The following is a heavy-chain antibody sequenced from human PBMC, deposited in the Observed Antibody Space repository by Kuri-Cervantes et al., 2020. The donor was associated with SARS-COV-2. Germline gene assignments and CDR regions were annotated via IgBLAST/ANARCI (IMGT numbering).Heavy chain of an antibody. V-gene: IGHV3-73*01. J-gene: IGHJ6*03. CDR3: TRGTSKTYYYYYYMDV. D-gene: IGHD2-2*01. Sequence: GESLKISCAASGFTFSGSAMHWVRQASGKGLEWVGRIRSKANSYATAYAASVKGRFTISRDDSKNAAYLQMNSLKTEDTAVYYCTRGTSKTYYYYYYMDVWGKGTTVTVSS. CDR1: GFTFSGSA. CDR2: IRSKANSYAT.